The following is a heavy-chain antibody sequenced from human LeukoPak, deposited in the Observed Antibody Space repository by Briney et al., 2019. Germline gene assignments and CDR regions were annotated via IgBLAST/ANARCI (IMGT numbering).Heavy chain of an antibody. CDR3: ARHEPGSYDFWSGYYVDLFDP. Sequence: ASETLSLTCTVSGGSISSYYWSWIRQPPGKGLEWIGYIYYSGSTNYNPSLKSRVTISVDTSKNQFSLKLSSVTAADTAVYYCARHEPGSYDFWSGYYVDLFDPWGQGTLVTVSS. V-gene: IGHV4-59*08. CDR1: GGSISSYY. CDR2: IYYSGST. D-gene: IGHD3-3*01. J-gene: IGHJ5*02.